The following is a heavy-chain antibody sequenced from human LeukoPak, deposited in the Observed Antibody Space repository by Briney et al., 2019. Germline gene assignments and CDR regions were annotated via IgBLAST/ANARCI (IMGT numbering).Heavy chain of an antibody. D-gene: IGHD3-10*01. Sequence: SETLSLTCTVSGGSISSGDYYWSWIRQPPGKGLEWLGYIYYSGSTYYNPSLKSRVTISVDTSKNQFSLKLSAVTAADTAVYYCAREELLWFGELGVGWFDPWGQGTLVTVSS. V-gene: IGHV4-30-4*01. CDR1: GGSISSGDYY. J-gene: IGHJ5*02. CDR2: IYYSGST. CDR3: AREELLWFGELGVGWFDP.